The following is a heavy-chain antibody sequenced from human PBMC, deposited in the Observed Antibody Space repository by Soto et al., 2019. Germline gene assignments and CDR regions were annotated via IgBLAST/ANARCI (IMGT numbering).Heavy chain of an antibody. Sequence: SETLSLTCTVSGDSINSYYWSWIRQPPGKGLEWIGYIHYSGSTNYNPSLKSRVTISVDTSKNQFSLKLSSVTAADTAVYYCAARSITAPYNWFDPWGQGTLVTVSS. CDR2: IHYSGST. J-gene: IGHJ5*02. CDR3: AARSITAPYNWFDP. CDR1: GDSINSYY. D-gene: IGHD6-6*01. V-gene: IGHV4-59*01.